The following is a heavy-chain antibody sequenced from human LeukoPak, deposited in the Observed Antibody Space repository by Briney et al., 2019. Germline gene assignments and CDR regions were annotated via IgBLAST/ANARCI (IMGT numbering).Heavy chain of an antibody. CDR1: GGSFSGYY. J-gene: IGHJ4*02. D-gene: IGHD3-10*01. V-gene: IGHV4-34*01. CDR3: ARGRGARHY. Sequence: SETLSLTCAVYGGSFSGYYWSWIRQPPGKGLEWIGEINHSGSTNYNPSLKSRVTIPVDTSKNQFSLKLSSVTAADTAVYDCARGRGARHYWGQRTLVTVSS. CDR2: INHSGST.